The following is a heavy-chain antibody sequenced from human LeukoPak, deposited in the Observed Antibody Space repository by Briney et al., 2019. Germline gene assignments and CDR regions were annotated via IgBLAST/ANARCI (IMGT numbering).Heavy chain of an antibody. CDR2: ISYDGSNK. Sequence: GRSLRLSCAASGFTFSSYAMHWVRQAPGKGLGWVAVISYDGSNKFYIESVKGRFTISRDNSKNTLYLQMNSLSAEDTAVYYCAKVHLTYYYDSSGYGFQDQWGQGALVTVSS. CDR3: AKVHLTYYYDSSGYGFQDQ. CDR1: GFTFSSYA. J-gene: IGHJ4*02. V-gene: IGHV3-30*18. D-gene: IGHD3-22*01.